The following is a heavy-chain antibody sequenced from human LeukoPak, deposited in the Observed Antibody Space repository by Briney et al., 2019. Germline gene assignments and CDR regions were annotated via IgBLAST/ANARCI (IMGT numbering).Heavy chain of an antibody. J-gene: IGHJ4*02. Sequence: ASVKVSCKASGYTFTSYGISWVRQAPGQGLEWMGGIIPIFGTANYAQKFQGRVTITTDESTSTAYMELSSLRSEDTAVYYCALGLGDFWSGSPIDYWGQGTLVTVSS. V-gene: IGHV1-69*05. CDR3: ALGLGDFWSGSPIDY. CDR1: GYTFTSYG. D-gene: IGHD3-3*01. CDR2: IIPIFGTA.